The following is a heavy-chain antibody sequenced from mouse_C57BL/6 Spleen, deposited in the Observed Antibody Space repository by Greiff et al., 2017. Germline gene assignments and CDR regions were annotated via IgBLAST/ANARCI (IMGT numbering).Heavy chain of an antibody. CDR2: INYDGSST. V-gene: IGHV5-16*01. J-gene: IGHJ2*01. CDR3: ARGDGLDY. Sequence: EVQVVESEGGLVQPGSSMKLSCTASGFTFSDYYMAWVRQVPEKGLEWVANINYDGSSTYYLDSLKSRFIISRDNATNILYLQMSSLKSEDTATYYCARGDGLDYWGQGTTLTVSS. CDR1: GFTFSDYY. D-gene: IGHD2-3*01.